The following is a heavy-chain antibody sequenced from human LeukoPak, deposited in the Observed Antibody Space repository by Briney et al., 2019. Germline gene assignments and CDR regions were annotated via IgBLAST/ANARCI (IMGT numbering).Heavy chain of an antibody. Sequence: GGSLRLSCAASGFTFSSYGMHWVRQAPGKGLEWVAVMSYNGQITYYADSVKGRFTISRDNSQNMLYLQMNSLRVDDTSLYYCAKVQLERRELLPNFDSWGQGTLVTVSS. CDR3: AKVQLERRELLPNFDS. CDR2: MSYNGQIT. J-gene: IGHJ4*02. V-gene: IGHV3-30*18. D-gene: IGHD1-1*01. CDR1: GFTFSSYG.